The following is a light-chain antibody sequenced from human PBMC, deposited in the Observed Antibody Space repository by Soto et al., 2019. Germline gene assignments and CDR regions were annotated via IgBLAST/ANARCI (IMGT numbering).Light chain of an antibody. CDR1: QDISSY. CDR3: QQSYNSPPIT. J-gene: IGKJ5*01. Sequence: AIRMTPSPSSFSASTGDRVTISCRASQDISSYLVWYQQKPGKAPKLLIFGASTLQSGVPPRFSGSGSGTDFTLTISCLQSEDFATYFCQQSYNSPPITFGQGTRREIK. CDR2: GAS. V-gene: IGKV1-8*01.